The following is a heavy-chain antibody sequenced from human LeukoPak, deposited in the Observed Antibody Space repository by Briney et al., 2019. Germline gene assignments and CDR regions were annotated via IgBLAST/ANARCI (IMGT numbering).Heavy chain of an antibody. V-gene: IGHV4-39*01. CDR2: IFYTGRT. CDR1: GGSIGNSDYY. J-gene: IGHJ5*01. Sequence: SETLSLTCSVSGGSIGNSDYYWGWIRPPPGKGLEWIGYIFYTGRTYYNPSLKSRVTMSVDTSKNQFSLKLTSVTAADTAVYHCATLGERRGAYNGFDSWGQGTLVTVSS. D-gene: IGHD3-16*01. CDR3: ATLGERRGAYNGFDS.